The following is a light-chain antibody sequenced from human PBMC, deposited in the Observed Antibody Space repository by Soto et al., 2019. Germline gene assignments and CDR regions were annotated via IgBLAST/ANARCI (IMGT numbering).Light chain of an antibody. CDR1: SSDVGGSNY. CDR2: DVS. J-gene: IGLJ1*01. Sequence: QSALTQPASVSGSPGQSITISCTGTSSDVGGSNYVSWYQQHPGKAPKLMIYDVSNRPSGVSNRFSGSKSGNTASLTISGLQAEDEADYYCGSYTSSSTLYVFGTGTKVTV. V-gene: IGLV2-14*01. CDR3: GSYTSSSTLYV.